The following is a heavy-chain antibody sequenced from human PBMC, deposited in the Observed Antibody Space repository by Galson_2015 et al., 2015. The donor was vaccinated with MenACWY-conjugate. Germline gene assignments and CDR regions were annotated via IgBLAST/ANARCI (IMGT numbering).Heavy chain of an antibody. CDR1: GSSFPSYW. CDR3: ARGGFTYGDAFDI. D-gene: IGHD5-18*01. Sequence: QSGAEVKKPGESLKISCTGSGSSFPSYWIGWVRQMPGKGLEWMGIVYPGDSETRYSPSFQGQVTISADKSISTAYLQWSSLKASDTAMYYCARGGFTYGDAFDIWGQGTMVTVSS. CDR2: VYPGDSET. V-gene: IGHV5-51*03. J-gene: IGHJ3*02.